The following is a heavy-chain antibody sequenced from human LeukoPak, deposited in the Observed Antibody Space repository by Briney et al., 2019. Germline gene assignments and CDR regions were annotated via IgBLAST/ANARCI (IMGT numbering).Heavy chain of an antibody. CDR3: ARVTAFEASFDI. Sequence: SETLSLTCTVSGGSISSYYWSWIRQPPGKGLEWIGYIYYSGSTNYNPSLKSRVTISVDTSKNQFSLKLSFVTAADTAVYYCARVTAFEASFDIWGQGTMDTVSS. J-gene: IGHJ3*02. D-gene: IGHD3-10*02. V-gene: IGHV4-59*01. CDR1: GGSISSYY. CDR2: IYYSGST.